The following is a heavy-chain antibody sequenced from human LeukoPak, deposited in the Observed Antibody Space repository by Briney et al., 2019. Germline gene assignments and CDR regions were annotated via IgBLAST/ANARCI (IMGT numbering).Heavy chain of an antibody. D-gene: IGHD3-10*01. CDR1: GFTFNNYW. CDR3: TKEDRYVRSGSRVTFDY. Sequence: PGGSLRLSCAASGFTFNNYWMTWVRQAPGKGLEWVSAIYSGGSTYYADSVKGRFTISRDNSKNTLYLQMNSLRAEDTAVYYCTKEDRYVRSGSRVTFDYWGQGTLVTVSS. CDR2: IYSGGST. J-gene: IGHJ4*02. V-gene: IGHV3-66*01.